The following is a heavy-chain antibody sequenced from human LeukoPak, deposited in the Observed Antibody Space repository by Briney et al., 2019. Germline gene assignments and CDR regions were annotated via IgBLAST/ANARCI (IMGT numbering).Heavy chain of an antibody. D-gene: IGHD4-23*01. V-gene: IGHV6-1*01. CDR1: GDSFSNNIIA. CDR2: TAYRSKWST. Sequence: SQTLSLTCAISGDSFSNNIIAWNWIRWRPSRGLEWLGRTAYRSKWSTDYALSVRGRISINPDTSKNQISLQLNSVTPEDMAVYYCARNSVAMDVWGQGTTVTVSS. CDR3: ARNSVAMDV. J-gene: IGHJ6*02.